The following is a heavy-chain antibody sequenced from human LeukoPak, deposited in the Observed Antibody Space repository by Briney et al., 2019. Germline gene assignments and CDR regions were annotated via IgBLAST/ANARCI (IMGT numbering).Heavy chain of an antibody. CDR3: ARVGVLDSSIVDPSFYYYMDV. V-gene: IGHV1-8*01. D-gene: IGHD6-19*01. Sequence: ASVKVSCKASGYTFTSYDINWVRQATGQGLEWMGWMNPNSGNTGYAQKFQGRVTMTRNTSISTAYMELSSLRSEDTAVYFCARVGVLDSSIVDPSFYYYMDVWGKGTTVTVSS. CDR2: MNPNSGNT. CDR1: GYTFTSYD. J-gene: IGHJ6*03.